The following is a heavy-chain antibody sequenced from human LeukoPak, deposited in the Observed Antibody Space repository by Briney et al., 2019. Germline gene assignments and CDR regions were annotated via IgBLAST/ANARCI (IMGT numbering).Heavy chain of an antibody. J-gene: IGHJ6*03. CDR2: ITGGADST. V-gene: IGHV3-43*02. Sequence: GGSLRLSCAASGFTFDDYAMHWVRHAPGKGLEWVSLITGGADSTYYADSEKGRFTISRDNSKNSLYLQMNSLRTEDTALYYCAKAHGSGNYYFYYMDIWGKGTTVTVSS. CDR1: GFTFDDYA. CDR3: AKAHGSGNYYFYYMDI. D-gene: IGHD3-10*01.